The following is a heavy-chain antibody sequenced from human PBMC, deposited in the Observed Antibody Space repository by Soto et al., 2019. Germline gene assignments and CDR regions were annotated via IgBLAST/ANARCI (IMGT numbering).Heavy chain of an antibody. CDR3: ARSYQYSSSWPTPHYYYYGMDV. CDR2: IGTAGDT. V-gene: IGHV3-13*01. J-gene: IGHJ6*02. D-gene: IGHD6-13*01. Sequence: TGGSLRLSCAASGFTFSSYDMHWVRQATGKGLEWVSAIGTAGDTYYPGSVKGRFTISRENAKNSLYLQMNSLRAEDTAVYYCARSYQYSSSWPTPHYYYYGMDVWGQGTTVTVSS. CDR1: GFTFSSYD.